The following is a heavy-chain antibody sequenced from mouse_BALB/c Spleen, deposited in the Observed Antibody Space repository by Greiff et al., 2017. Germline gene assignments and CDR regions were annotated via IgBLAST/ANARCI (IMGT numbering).Heavy chain of an antibody. CDR2: IDPANGNT. Sequence: EVQVVESGAELVKPGASVKLSCTASGFYFKDSYMHWVKQRPEQGLEWIGRIDPANGNTKYDPKFQGKATITADTSSNTAYLQLSSLTSEDTAVYYCARDRPYAMDYWGQGTSVTVSS. J-gene: IGHJ4*01. D-gene: IGHD2-14*01. V-gene: IGHV14-3*02. CDR1: GFYFKDSY. CDR3: ARDRPYAMDY.